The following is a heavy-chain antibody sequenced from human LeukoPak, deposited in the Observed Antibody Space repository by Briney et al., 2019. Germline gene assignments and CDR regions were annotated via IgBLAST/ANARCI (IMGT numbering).Heavy chain of an antibody. V-gene: IGHV1-2*02. CDR1: GGTFSSYA. CDR3: ARGGPYGSGTSVDYYYYMDV. Sequence: ASVKVSCKASGGTFSSYAISWVRQAPGQGLEWMGWINPNSGGTNYAQKFQGRVTMTRDTSISTAYMELSRLRSDDTAVYYCARGGPYGSGTSVDYYYYMDVWGKGTTVTISS. J-gene: IGHJ6*03. D-gene: IGHD3-10*01. CDR2: INPNSGGT.